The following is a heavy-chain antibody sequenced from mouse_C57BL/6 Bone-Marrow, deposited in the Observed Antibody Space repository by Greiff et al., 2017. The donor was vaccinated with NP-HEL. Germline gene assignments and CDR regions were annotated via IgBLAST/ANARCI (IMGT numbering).Heavy chain of an antibody. V-gene: IGHV1-64*01. J-gene: IGHJ2*01. CDR1: GYTFTSYW. CDR2: IHPNSGST. Sequence: QVQLQQPGAELVKPGASVKLSCKASGYTFTSYWMHWVKQRPGQGLEWIGMIHPNSGSTNYNEKFKSKATLTVDKSSRTAYMQLSSLTTEDSAVYYCARRDYGKDCGWGQGTTLTVSS. CDR3: ARRDYGKDCG. D-gene: IGHD1-1*01.